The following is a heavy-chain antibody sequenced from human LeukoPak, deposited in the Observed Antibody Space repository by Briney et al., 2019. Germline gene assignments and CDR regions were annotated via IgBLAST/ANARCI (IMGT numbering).Heavy chain of an antibody. CDR2: ISGSGGST. J-gene: IGHJ4*02. V-gene: IGHV3-23*01. CDR1: GFTFSSYA. Sequence: GGSLRLSCAASGFTFSSYAMSWVRQAPGKGLEWVSAISGSGGSTYYADSVKGRFTISRDNSKNTLYLQMNSLRAEDTAVYYLEKAGSWGGFWGGGGFFDYWGQGTLVTVSS. D-gene: IGHD3-16*01. CDR3: EKAGSWGGFWGGGGFFDY.